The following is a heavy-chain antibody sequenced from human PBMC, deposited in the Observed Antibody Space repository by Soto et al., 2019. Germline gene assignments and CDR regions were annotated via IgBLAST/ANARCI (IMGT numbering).Heavy chain of an antibody. CDR1: GFTFTSSA. Sequence: ASVKVSCKASGFTFTSSAMQWVRQARGQRLEWIGWIVVGSGNTNYAQKFQERVTITRDMSTSTACMELSSLRSEDTAVYYCAAILAGARIDYWGQGTLVTVSS. CDR2: IVVGSGNT. J-gene: IGHJ4*02. CDR3: AAILAGARIDY. V-gene: IGHV1-58*02.